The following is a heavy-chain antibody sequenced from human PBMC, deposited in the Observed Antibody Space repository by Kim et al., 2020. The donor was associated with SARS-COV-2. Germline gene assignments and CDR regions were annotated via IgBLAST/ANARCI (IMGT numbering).Heavy chain of an antibody. V-gene: IGHV3-33*01. J-gene: IGHJ4*02. D-gene: IGHD4-17*01. CDR3: ARANTVTIRTLDY. Sequence: GGSLRLSCAASGFTFSSYGMHWVRQAPGKGLEWVAVIWYDGSNKYYADSVKGRFTISRDNSKNTLYLQMNSLRAEDTAVYYCARANTVTIRTLDYWGQGTLVTVSS. CDR2: IWYDGSNK. CDR1: GFTFSSYG.